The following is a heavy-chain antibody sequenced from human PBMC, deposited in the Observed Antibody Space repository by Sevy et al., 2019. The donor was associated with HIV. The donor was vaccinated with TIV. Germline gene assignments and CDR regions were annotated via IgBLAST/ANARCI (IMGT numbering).Heavy chain of an antibody. J-gene: IGHJ4*02. D-gene: IGHD6-13*01. Sequence: GESLKISCSASGFTFSNFGMHWVRQVPGKGLEWVTFIRYDGSDKYYAASVKGRFTISRDDSKNTLYLQMDSLRAEDTAIYYCAKDLAGPGRRYFDYWGQGTQVTVSS. V-gene: IGHV3-30*02. CDR1: GFTFSNFG. CDR2: IRYDGSDK. CDR3: AKDLAGPGRRYFDY.